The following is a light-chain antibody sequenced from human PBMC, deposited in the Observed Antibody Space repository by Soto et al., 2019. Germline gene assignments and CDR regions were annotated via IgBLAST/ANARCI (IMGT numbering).Light chain of an antibody. Sequence: QSVLTQPASVSGSPGQSITISCTGTSSDVGAYNYVSWYQHHPGKAPKVMIYGVSNRPSGVSNRFSGSKSGNTASLTISGLQAEDEADYYCSSLASSSTPWVFGGGTKLTV. CDR1: SSDVGAYNY. J-gene: IGLJ3*02. CDR3: SSLASSSTPWV. CDR2: GVS. V-gene: IGLV2-14*01.